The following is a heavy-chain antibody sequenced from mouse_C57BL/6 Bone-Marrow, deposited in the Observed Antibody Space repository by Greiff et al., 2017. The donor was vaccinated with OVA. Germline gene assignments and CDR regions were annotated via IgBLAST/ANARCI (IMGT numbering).Heavy chain of an antibody. CDR1: GFTFSSYA. V-gene: IGHV5-4*01. Sequence: DVKLVESGGGLVKPGGSLKLSCAASGFTFSSYAMSWVRQTPEKRLECVATISDGGSYTYYPDNVKGRFTISRDNAKNNLYLQMSHLKSEDTAMYYCARDGGLGAYYFDYWGQGTTLTVSS. CDR2: ISDGGSYT. CDR3: ARDGGLGAYYFDY. D-gene: IGHD2-4*01. J-gene: IGHJ2*01.